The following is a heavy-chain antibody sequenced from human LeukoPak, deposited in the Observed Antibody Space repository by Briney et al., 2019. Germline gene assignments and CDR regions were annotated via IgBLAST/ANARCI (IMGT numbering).Heavy chain of an antibody. CDR2: IKPKTDGETT. CDR3: ITPLPYSAQ. Sequence: GGSLRLSCTASGFTFSGYSMNWIRQAPGKGLEWVGRIKPKTDGETTEYAAPVKDRFSISRDDSKSMMYLQMNSLKTEDTAVYYCITPLPYSAQGGQGTLVTVSS. D-gene: IGHD2-21*01. V-gene: IGHV3-15*07. J-gene: IGHJ4*02. CDR1: GFTFSGYS.